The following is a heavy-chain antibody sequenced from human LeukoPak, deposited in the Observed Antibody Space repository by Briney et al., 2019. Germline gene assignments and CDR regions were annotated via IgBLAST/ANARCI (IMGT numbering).Heavy chain of an antibody. CDR2: ISSSSSYI. D-gene: IGHD3-10*01. V-gene: IGHV3-21*01. J-gene: IGHJ4*02. CDR1: GFTFSSYS. Sequence: PGGSLRLSCAASGFTFSSYSMNWVRQAPGKGLEWVSSISSSSSYIYYADSVKGRFTISRDNAKNSLYLQMNSLRAEDTAVYYCARTDLWFGETFSSFDYWGQGTLVTVSS. CDR3: ARTDLWFGETFSSFDY.